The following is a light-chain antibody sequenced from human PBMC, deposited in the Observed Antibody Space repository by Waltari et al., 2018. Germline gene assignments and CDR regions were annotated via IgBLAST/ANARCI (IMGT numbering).Light chain of an antibody. Sequence: QSALTQPASVSGSPGQSITISCTGTNSDVGGFNYVSWYPQYPGKAPKLIIYDVPSRPHRVSNRCSGSKSGNTASLIISGIQAEDEADYYCSSYRGGITWVFGGGTKLTVL. CDR3: SSYRGGITWV. CDR2: DVP. J-gene: IGLJ3*02. CDR1: NSDVGGFNY. V-gene: IGLV2-14*03.